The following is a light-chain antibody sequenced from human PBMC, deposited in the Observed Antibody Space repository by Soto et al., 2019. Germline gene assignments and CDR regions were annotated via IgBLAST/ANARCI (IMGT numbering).Light chain of an antibody. Sequence: DIQMTQSPSTLSASVGDRVTITCRASQSIGSWLAWYQQKPGKAPKLLIYKASSLESGVPSRFSGSGSGTEXXXXXXXLQPDDFASYYCQQYGSYSPWTFGQGTKVEIK. CDR1: QSIGSW. J-gene: IGKJ1*01. CDR2: KAS. V-gene: IGKV1-5*03. CDR3: QQYGSYSPWT.